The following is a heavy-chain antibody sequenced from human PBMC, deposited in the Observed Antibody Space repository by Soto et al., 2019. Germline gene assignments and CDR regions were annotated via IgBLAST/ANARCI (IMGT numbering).Heavy chain of an antibody. J-gene: IGHJ3*02. CDR3: AHPRGYGVFDAVDI. CDR1: GFMVSTYA. V-gene: IGHV3-23*01. CDR2: ISSSGDSA. D-gene: IGHD4-17*01. Sequence: GSLRLSCAASGFMVSTYAMNWVRQAPGKGLEWVSAISSSGDSAYYAESVRGRFTISRDNSINTLYLQMRSLRPEDTAVYYCAHPRGYGVFDAVDIWGQGTMVTVSS.